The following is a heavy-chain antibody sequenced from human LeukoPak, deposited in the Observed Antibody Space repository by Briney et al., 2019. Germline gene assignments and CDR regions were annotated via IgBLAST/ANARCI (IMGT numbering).Heavy chain of an antibody. D-gene: IGHD3-16*02. CDR2: ISGSGGST. CDR1: GFTFSSYA. Sequence: PGGSLRLSCAASGFTFSSYAMSWVRQAPGKGLEWVSAISGSGGSTYYADSVKGRFTISRDNSKNTLYLQMNSLRAEDTAVYYCAKAQRPYDYVWGGYRDYYYYGMDVWGQGTTVTVSS. V-gene: IGHV3-23*01. CDR3: AKAQRPYDYVWGGYRDYYYYGMDV. J-gene: IGHJ6*02.